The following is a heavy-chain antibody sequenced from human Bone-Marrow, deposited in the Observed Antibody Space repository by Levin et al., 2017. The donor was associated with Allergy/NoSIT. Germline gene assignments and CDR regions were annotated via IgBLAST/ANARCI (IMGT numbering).Heavy chain of an antibody. J-gene: IGHJ3*02. V-gene: IGHV3-30*04. CDR3: ARTRPYCSSTSCYILGDAFDS. CDR1: GFTFSSYA. D-gene: IGHD2-2*02. Sequence: GESLKISCAASGFTFSSYAMHWVRQAPGKGLEWVAVISYDGSNKYYADSVKGRFTISRDNSKNTLYLQMNSLRAEDTAVYYCARTRPYCSSTSCYILGDAFDSWGQGTMVTVSS. CDR2: ISYDGSNK.